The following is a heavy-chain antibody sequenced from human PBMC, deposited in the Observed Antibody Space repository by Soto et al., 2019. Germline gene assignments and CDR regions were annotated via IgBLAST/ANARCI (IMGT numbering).Heavy chain of an antibody. CDR1: GGSISSYY. CDR3: ARLNYCSGGSCFTRGAFDI. D-gene: IGHD2-15*01. J-gene: IGHJ3*02. V-gene: IGHV4-59*08. CDR2: IYYSGST. Sequence: PSETLSLTCTVSGGSISSYYWSWIRQPPGKGLEWIGYIYYSGSTNYNPSLKSRVTISVDTSKNQFSLKLSSVTAADTAVYYCARLNYCSGGSCFTRGAFDIWGQGTRVTVSS.